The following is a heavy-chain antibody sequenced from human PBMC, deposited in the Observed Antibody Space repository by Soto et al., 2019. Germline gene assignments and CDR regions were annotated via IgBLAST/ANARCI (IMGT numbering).Heavy chain of an antibody. V-gene: IGHV4-34*01. J-gene: IGHJ2*01. D-gene: IGHD2-2*01. CDR1: GGSFSGYY. Sequence: QVQLQQWGAGLLKPSETLSLTCAVYGGSFSGYYWSWIRQPPGKGLEWIGEINHSGSTHYNPSLKSRVTISVDTSKNQFSLKLSSVTAADTAVYYCARRLYCSSTSCYFRYFDLWGRGTLVTVSS. CDR2: INHSGST. CDR3: ARRLYCSSTSCYFRYFDL.